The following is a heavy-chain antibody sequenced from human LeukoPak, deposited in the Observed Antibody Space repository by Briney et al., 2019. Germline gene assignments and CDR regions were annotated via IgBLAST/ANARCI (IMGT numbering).Heavy chain of an antibody. CDR3: AHTDSSGYYDFDY. Sequence: GGSLRLSCAVSGFTFSSYWMSWVRQAPGKGLEWVSAISGSGGSTYYADSVKGRFTISRDNSKNTLYLQMNSLRAEDTAVYYCAHTDSSGYYDFDYWGQGTLVTVSS. D-gene: IGHD3-22*01. V-gene: IGHV3-23*01. CDR2: ISGSGGST. J-gene: IGHJ4*02. CDR1: GFTFSSYW.